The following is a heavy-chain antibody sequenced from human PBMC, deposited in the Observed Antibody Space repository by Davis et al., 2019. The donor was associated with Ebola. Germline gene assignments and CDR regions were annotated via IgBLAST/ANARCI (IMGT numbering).Heavy chain of an antibody. CDR3: TIHNGDWLQLDH. CDR1: AFTFGTYG. D-gene: IGHD3-9*01. V-gene: IGHV3-30*03. CDR2: MSYDGRHT. Sequence: GESLKISCAAFAFTFGTYGMHWVRQAPGKGLEWVASMSYDGRHTSYIDSVKGRFTISRDNSKNTLYLQMNSLRDEDTAVYYCTIHNGDWLQLDHWGQGTLVTVSS. J-gene: IGHJ4*02.